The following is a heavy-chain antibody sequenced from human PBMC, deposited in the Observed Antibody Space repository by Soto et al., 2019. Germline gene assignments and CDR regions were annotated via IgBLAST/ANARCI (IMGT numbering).Heavy chain of an antibody. J-gene: IGHJ4*02. Sequence: QVQLVESGGGVVQPGRSLRLSCAASGFTFSNYGMHWVRQAPGKGLEWMAVIWYDGSNKYYADSVKGRFTISRDNSKNTLYLQMNSLRAEDTAVYYCAKERGSSSYYFDYWGQGTLVTVSS. D-gene: IGHD6-13*01. V-gene: IGHV3-33*06. CDR1: GFTFSNYG. CDR2: IWYDGSNK. CDR3: AKERGSSSYYFDY.